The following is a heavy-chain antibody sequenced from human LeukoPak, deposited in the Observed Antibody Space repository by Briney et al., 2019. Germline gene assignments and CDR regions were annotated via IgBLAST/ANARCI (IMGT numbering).Heavy chain of an antibody. CDR3: ARDRNGDGFAYFDY. V-gene: IGHV1-2*02. Sequence: GASVKVSCKASGYTFTDYLMHWVRQAPGQGLEWMRWTNPNSGDTSSAQEFQGRVTMTRDTSISTAYMELSTLRSDDTAVYYCARDRNGDGFAYFDYWGQGTLVTVSS. D-gene: IGHD5-24*01. J-gene: IGHJ4*02. CDR2: TNPNSGDT. CDR1: GYTFTDYL.